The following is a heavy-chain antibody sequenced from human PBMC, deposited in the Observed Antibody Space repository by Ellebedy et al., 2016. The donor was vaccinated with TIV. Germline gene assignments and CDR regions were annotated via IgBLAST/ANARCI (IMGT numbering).Heavy chain of an antibody. D-gene: IGHD6-19*01. Sequence: ASVKVSCXVSGYTLTELSMHWVRQAPGKGLEWMGGFDPEDGETIYAQKFQGRVTITADESTSTAYMELSSLRSEDTAVYYCARDNSGWYGGFDYWGQGTLVTVSS. CDR1: GYTLTELS. J-gene: IGHJ4*02. CDR2: FDPEDGET. V-gene: IGHV1-24*01. CDR3: ARDNSGWYGGFDY.